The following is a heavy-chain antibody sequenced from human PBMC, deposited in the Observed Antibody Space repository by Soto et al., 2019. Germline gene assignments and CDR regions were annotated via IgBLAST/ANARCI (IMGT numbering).Heavy chain of an antibody. CDR1: GFTFSSYW. D-gene: IGHD3-16*02. CDR3: ARDKGPPLGELSLYWFDP. CDR2: INSDGSST. V-gene: IGHV3-74*01. Sequence: GSLRLSCAASGFTFSSYWMHWVRQAPGKGLVWVSRINSDGSSTSYADSVKGRFTISRDNAKNTLYLQMNSLRAEDTAVYYCARDKGPPLGELSLYWFDPWGQGTLVTVSS. J-gene: IGHJ5*02.